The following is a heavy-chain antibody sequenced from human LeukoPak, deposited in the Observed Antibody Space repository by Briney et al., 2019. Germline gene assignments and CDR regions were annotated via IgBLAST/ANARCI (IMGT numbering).Heavy chain of an antibody. CDR1: GYTFTGYY. Sequence: ASVKVSCKASGYTFTGYYMHWVRQAPGQGLEWMGGIIPIFGTANYAQKFQGRVTMTRDTSISTAYMELSRLRSDDTAVYYCARDPRLSSDSSSWPDNSRDDAFDIWGQGTMVTVSS. CDR3: ARDPRLSSDSSSWPDNSRDDAFDI. J-gene: IGHJ3*02. CDR2: IIPIFGTA. D-gene: IGHD6-13*01. V-gene: IGHV1-2*02.